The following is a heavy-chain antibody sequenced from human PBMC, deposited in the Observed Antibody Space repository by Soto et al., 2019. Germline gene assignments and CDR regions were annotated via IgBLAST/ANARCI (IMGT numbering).Heavy chain of an antibody. CDR3: ANLSPGSTMVRGVISLPRTDQDY. CDR2: ISSRSSYI. CDR1: GFTFSSYS. Sequence: RGSLRLSCAASGFTFSSYSMNWVRQAPGKGLEWVSSISSRSSYIYYADSVKGRFTISRDNAKNSLYLQMNSLRAEDTAVYYCANLSPGSTMVRGVISLPRTDQDYWGQGTLVTVSS. J-gene: IGHJ4*02. D-gene: IGHD3-10*01. V-gene: IGHV3-21*04.